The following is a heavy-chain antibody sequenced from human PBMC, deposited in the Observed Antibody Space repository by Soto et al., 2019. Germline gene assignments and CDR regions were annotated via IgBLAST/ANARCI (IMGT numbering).Heavy chain of an antibody. CDR2: INPNSGGT. Sequence: QVQLVQSGAEVKKPGASVKVSCKASGYTFTGYYMHWVRQAPGQGLEWMGWINPNSGGTNYAQKFQGWVTMTRDTSISTAFMELSRLRSDDTAVYYCATMVAATRSLAEDYYYGMDVWGQGTTVTVSS. CDR1: GYTFTGYY. J-gene: IGHJ6*02. CDR3: ATMVAATRSLAEDYYYGMDV. V-gene: IGHV1-2*04. D-gene: IGHD2-15*01.